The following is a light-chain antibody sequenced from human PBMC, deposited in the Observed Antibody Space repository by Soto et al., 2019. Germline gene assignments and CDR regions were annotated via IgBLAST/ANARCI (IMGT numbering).Light chain of an antibody. V-gene: IGKV1-6*01. CDR2: AAS. Sequence: AIQVTQSPSSLSASVGDSVTITCRTSQGIRSDLGWYQQKPVKVPKLLIYAASTLRSGVPSRFSGSGSGRPFPLTFSSLQPEDFATYYCLLDYLYFCAFGQGTKVEVK. CDR3: LLDYLYFCA. CDR1: QGIRSD. J-gene: IGKJ1*01.